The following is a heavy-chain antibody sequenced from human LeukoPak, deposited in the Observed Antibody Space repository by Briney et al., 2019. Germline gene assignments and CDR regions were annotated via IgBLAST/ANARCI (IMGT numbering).Heavy chain of an antibody. CDR2: IWYDGSTK. V-gene: IGHV3-33*01. Sequence: GRSLRLSCAASGFTFRTYGMHWVRQAPGKGLERVAIIWYDGSTKYYAESVKGRFTISRDNSKNMLYLQMNSLRAEDTAVYYCARVSDYSNYFDFWGQGTLVTVSS. D-gene: IGHD4-11*01. J-gene: IGHJ4*02. CDR3: ARVSDYSNYFDF. CDR1: GFTFRTYG.